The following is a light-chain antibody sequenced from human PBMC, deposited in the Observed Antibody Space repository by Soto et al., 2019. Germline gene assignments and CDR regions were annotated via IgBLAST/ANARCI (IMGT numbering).Light chain of an antibody. CDR3: QQRSNWPIT. J-gene: IGKJ5*01. V-gene: IGKV3-11*01. CDR2: DAS. Sequence: EIVLSQSPATLSLSPGERATLSCRASQSVSSSLAWYQQKPGQAPRLLIYDASNRVTGIPARFSGSGSGTDFTLTISSLEPEDFAVYCCQQRSNWPITFGQGTRLEIK. CDR1: QSVSSS.